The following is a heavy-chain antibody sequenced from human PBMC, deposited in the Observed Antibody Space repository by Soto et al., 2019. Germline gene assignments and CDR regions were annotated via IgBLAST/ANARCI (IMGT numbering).Heavy chain of an antibody. Sequence: SETLSLPCAVYGGSFSGYYWSWIRQPPGKGLEWIGEINHSGSTNYNPSLKSRVTISVDTSKNQFSLKLSSVTAADTAVYYCARGSIIAVAGTSGVGAFDIWGQGTMVTVSS. CDR1: GGSFSGYY. V-gene: IGHV4-34*01. D-gene: IGHD6-19*01. CDR3: ARGSIIAVAGTSGVGAFDI. CDR2: INHSGST. J-gene: IGHJ3*02.